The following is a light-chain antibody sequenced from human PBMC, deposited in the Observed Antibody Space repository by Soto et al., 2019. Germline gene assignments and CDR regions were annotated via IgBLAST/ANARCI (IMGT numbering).Light chain of an antibody. Sequence: DIQMTQSPSTLSASVGDRVTITCRASQSISRWLAWYRQQPGKAPNLLIYEASTLQEGVPSRFSGRGSGTECSLTISRLQPDDLAIYYCQEYGTYFRTFGQWTKVEIK. CDR1: QSISRW. CDR3: QEYGTYFRT. V-gene: IGKV1-5*03. CDR2: EAS. J-gene: IGKJ1*01.